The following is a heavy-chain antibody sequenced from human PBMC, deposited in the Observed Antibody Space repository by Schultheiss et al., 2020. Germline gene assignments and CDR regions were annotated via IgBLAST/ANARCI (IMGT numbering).Heavy chain of an antibody. CDR1: GGSISSSNW. D-gene: IGHD2-2*01. Sequence: SATLSLTCAVSGGSISSSNWWSWVRQPPGKGLEWIGEINHSGSTNYNPSLKSRVTISVDTSKNQFSLKLSSVTAADTAVYYCARVRWHDVVVPAQFYMDVWGKGTTVTGSS. J-gene: IGHJ6*03. CDR3: ARVRWHDVVVPAQFYMDV. V-gene: IGHV4-4*02. CDR2: INHSGST.